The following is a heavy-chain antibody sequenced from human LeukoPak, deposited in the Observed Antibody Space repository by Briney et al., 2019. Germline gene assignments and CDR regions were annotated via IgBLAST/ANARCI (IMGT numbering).Heavy chain of an antibody. D-gene: IGHD2-2*01. CDR2: IYYSGST. CDR3: ARGARYCSSTSCWPGPYYFDY. J-gene: IGHJ4*02. CDR1: GGSISSYY. Sequence: PSETLSLTCTVSGGSISSYYWSWIRQPPGKGLEWIGYIYYSGSTNYNPSLKSRVTISVDTSKNQFSLKLSSVTAADTAVYYCARGARYCSSTSCWPGPYYFDYWGQGTLVTVSS. V-gene: IGHV4-59*01.